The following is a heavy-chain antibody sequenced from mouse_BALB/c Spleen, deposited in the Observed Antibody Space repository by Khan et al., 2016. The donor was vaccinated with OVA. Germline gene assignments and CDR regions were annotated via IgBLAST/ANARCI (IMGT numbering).Heavy chain of an antibody. J-gene: IGHJ2*01. CDR2: IDPPNGNI. CDR1: ALNIKDTY. D-gene: IGHD3-3*01. Sequence: IQLVQSEAELVKSGATVKLSCTAFALNIKDTYMHWLKQWSEQGLEWIGRIDPPNGNIIYDPKFQGKASITAVTSSNTAYLHLSSLTSEETAVCYCARRARKWGEGTTLTVSS. V-gene: IGHV14-3*02. CDR3: ARRARK.